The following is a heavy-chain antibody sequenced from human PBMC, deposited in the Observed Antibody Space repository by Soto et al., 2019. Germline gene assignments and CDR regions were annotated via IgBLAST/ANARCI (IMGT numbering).Heavy chain of an antibody. CDR1: GFTFTNYG. J-gene: IGHJ4*02. CDR2: ISYDGSNE. V-gene: IGHV3-30*18. Sequence: QPGGSLRLSCAGSGFTFTNYGLHWVRQAPGKGLEWVAAISYDGSNEYYADSVKGRFTISRDYSKKMLYLQMDRLRPEDTAVYYCAKDGAPRYCTRSSCHPAGAYWGQGTLVTVSS. CDR3: AKDGAPRYCTRSSCHPAGAY. D-gene: IGHD2-2*01.